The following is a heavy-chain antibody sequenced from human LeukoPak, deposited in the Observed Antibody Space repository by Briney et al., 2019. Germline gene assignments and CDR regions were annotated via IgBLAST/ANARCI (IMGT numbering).Heavy chain of an antibody. CDR3: ARVRGGTYNHYFDY. V-gene: IGHV4-39*07. CDR1: GGSISSSSYY. Sequence: SETLSLTCTVSGGSISSSSYYWGWIRQPPGKGLEWIGSIYYSGSTYYNPSLKSRVTISVDTSKNQFSLKLTSITAADTAVYYCARVRGGTYNHYFDYWGQGTLVTVSS. CDR2: IYYSGST. J-gene: IGHJ4*02. D-gene: IGHD5-24*01.